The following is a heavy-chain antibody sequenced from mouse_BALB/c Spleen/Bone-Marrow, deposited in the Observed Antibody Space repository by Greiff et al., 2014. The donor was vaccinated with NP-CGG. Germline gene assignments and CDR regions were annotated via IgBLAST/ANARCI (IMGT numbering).Heavy chain of an antibody. V-gene: IGHV1-69*02. Sequence: QVQLQQSGAELVRPGASVKLSCKASGYTFTSYWINWVKQRPGQGLEWIGNIYPSDSYTNYNQKFKDKATLTVDKSSSTAYMQLSSPTSKDSAVYYCTRSGTLGAMDYWGQGTSVTVSS. J-gene: IGHJ4*01. CDR2: IYPSDSYT. CDR1: GYTFTSYW. D-gene: IGHD4-1*01. CDR3: TRSGTLGAMDY.